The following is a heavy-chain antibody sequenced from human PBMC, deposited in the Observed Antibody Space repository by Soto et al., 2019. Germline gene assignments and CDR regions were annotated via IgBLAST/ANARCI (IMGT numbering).Heavy chain of an antibody. CDR2: IIPIFGTA. J-gene: IGHJ6*02. Sequence: SVKVSCKASGGTFSSYAISWVRQAPGQGLEWMGGIIPIFGTANYAQKFQGRVTITADESTSTAYMELSSLRSEDTAVYYCARGADEVYYYYYGMDVWGQGTTVTVSS. CDR3: ARGADEVYYYYYGMDV. CDR1: GGTFSSYA. V-gene: IGHV1-69*13.